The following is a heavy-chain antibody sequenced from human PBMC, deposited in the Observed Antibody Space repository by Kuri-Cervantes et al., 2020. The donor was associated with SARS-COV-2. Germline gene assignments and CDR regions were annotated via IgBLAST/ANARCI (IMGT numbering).Heavy chain of an antibody. Sequence: ASVKVSCKASGYTFTSYDINWVRQATGQGLEWMGWMNPNSGNTGYAQKFQGRVTMTRNTSISTAYMELSSLRSEDTAVYYCARHDHRFLEWLGGWFDPWGQGTLVTVSS. CDR2: MNPNSGNT. CDR3: ARHDHRFLEWLGGWFDP. CDR1: GYTFTSYD. J-gene: IGHJ5*02. V-gene: IGHV1-8*02. D-gene: IGHD3-3*01.